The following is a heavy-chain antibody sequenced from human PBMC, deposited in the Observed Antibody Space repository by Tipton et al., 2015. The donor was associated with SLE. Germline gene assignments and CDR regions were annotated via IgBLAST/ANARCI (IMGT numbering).Heavy chain of an antibody. CDR1: GGSLSGHN. CDR3: ARQSLAGALGYFDF. V-gene: IGHV4-34*01. D-gene: IGHD1-26*01. J-gene: IGHJ4*02. CDR2: TNNRGVN. Sequence: TLSLTCAVYGGSLSGHNWRWSWVRQAPGQGLEWIGETNNRGVNDYNPSLKSRLTLSLDISKSQFSLRLNSVTAADTAVYFCARQSLAGALGYFDFWGQGTLLTGSS.